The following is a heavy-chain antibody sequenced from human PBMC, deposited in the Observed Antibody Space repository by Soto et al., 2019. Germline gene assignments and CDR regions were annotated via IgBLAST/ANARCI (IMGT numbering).Heavy chain of an antibody. J-gene: IGHJ4*02. Sequence: ASVKVSCKASGYTFTTYGISWLRQAPGQGLEWMGWINTYNGNTDYAQKVQGRVTMTTDTSTSTAYMELRSLTSDDTAVYYCARDAGTTTYYYYWGQGTLVTVSS. CDR3: ARDAGTTTYYYY. CDR2: INTYNGNT. V-gene: IGHV1-18*01. CDR1: GYTFTTYG. D-gene: IGHD1-26*01.